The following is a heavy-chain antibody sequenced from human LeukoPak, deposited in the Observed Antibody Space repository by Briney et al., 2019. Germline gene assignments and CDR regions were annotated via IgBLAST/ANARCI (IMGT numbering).Heavy chain of an antibody. J-gene: IGHJ4*02. CDR2: INSDGSST. V-gene: IGHV3-74*01. CDR3: ARGRLLPYYFDY. CDR1: GLTFSSYW. D-gene: IGHD2-21*01. Sequence: AGGSLRLSCAASGLTFSSYWMHWVRQAPGKGLVWVSRINSDGSSTSYADSVKGRFTISRDNAKNTLYLQMNSLRAEDTAVYYCARGRLLPYYFDYWGQGTLVTVSS.